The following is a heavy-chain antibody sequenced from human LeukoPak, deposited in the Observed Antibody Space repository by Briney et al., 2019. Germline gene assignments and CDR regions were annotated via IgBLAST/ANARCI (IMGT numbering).Heavy chain of an antibody. D-gene: IGHD4-17*01. CDR2: ISSNGGST. Sequence: PGGSLRLSCAASGFTFSSYAMHWVRQAPGKGLEYVSAISSNGGSTYYADSVKGRFTISRDNSKNTLYLQMSSLRAEDTAVYYCVKDDYSPYGDSYFDYWGQGTLVTVSS. V-gene: IGHV3-64D*06. CDR3: VKDDYSPYGDSYFDY. CDR1: GFTFSSYA. J-gene: IGHJ4*02.